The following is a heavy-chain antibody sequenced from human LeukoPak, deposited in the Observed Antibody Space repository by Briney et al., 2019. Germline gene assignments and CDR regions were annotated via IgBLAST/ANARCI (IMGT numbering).Heavy chain of an antibody. V-gene: IGHV4-34*01. Sequence: SETLSLTCAVYGGSFSGYYWSWIRQPPGKGLEWIGEINHSGSTNYNPSLKSRVTISVDTSKNQFSLKLSSVTAADTAVYYCASRSRYCSSTSCNGWWFDPWGQGTLVTVSS. CDR2: INHSGST. CDR3: ASRSRYCSSTSCNGWWFDP. J-gene: IGHJ5*02. CDR1: GGSFSGYY. D-gene: IGHD2-2*01.